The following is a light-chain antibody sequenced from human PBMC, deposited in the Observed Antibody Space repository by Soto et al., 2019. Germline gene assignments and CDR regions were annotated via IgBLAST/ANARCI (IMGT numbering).Light chain of an antibody. J-gene: IGLJ2*01. V-gene: IGLV2-14*01. CDR3: SSYTSSSTVV. CDR2: DVS. Sequence: QSALTQPASVSGSPGQSITISCTGTSSDVGGYNYVSWYQQHPGKAPKLMIYDVSNRPSGVSNRFSGSKSGNTASLTISRLQAEDEADYYCSSYTSSSTVVFGGGPKVTVL. CDR1: SSDVGGYNY.